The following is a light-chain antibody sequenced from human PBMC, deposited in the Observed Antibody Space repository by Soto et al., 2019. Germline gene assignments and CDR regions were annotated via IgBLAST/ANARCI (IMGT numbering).Light chain of an antibody. V-gene: IGKV3-20*01. CDR2: DAS. J-gene: IGKJ5*01. Sequence: EIVLTQSPGTLSLSPGERATLSCRASQSVRSGYFAWYQQKPGRAPRLLIYDASNRATGIPARFSGSGSGTDFTLTISRLEPEDFAVYYCQQQGRSWITFGHGTRLEIK. CDR3: QQQGRSWIT. CDR1: QSVRSGY.